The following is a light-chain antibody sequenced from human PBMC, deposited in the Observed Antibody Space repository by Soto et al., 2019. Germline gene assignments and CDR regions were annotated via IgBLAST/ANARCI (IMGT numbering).Light chain of an antibody. V-gene: IGLV3-21*02. CDR3: QVWDDSKWV. Sequence: SYELTQPPSVSVAPGQTARITCGGNKIGSKSVHWYQQKPGQAPVLVVYDDRDRPSGIPERFSGSNSGNTATLTISGVEAGDEADYYCQVWDDSKWVFGGGTKVTVL. J-gene: IGLJ3*02. CDR2: DDR. CDR1: KIGSKS.